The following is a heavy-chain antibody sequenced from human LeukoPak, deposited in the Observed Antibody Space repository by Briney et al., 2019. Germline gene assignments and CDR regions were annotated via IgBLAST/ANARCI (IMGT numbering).Heavy chain of an antibody. CDR3: VKELRRMGATTAYLYN. CDR2: ISRSSRHI. V-gene: IGHV3-21*06. CDR1: GFTFSDYS. Sequence: AESLRLSCAASGFTFSDYSMKWFRQAPGKKVEWVSSISRSSRHIYYADSLEGRFTISRDDAKNTLYLQMNSLRVEDIAVYYCVKELRRMGATTAYLYNWGQGTLVTVSS. D-gene: IGHD1-26*01. J-gene: IGHJ1*01.